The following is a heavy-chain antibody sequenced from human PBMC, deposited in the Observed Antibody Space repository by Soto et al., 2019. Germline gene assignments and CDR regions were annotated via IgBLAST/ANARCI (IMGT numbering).Heavy chain of an antibody. CDR1: GFTFSSYG. V-gene: IGHV3-30*18. D-gene: IGHD4-17*01. CDR2: ISYDGSNK. Sequence: QVQLVESGGGVVQPGRSLRLSCAASGFTFSSYGMHWVRQAPGKGLEWVAVISYDGSNKYYADSVKGRFTISRDNSKNTLYLQMNSLRAEDTAVYYCAKGSDYVAYFDYWGQGTLVNVSS. CDR3: AKGSDYVAYFDY. J-gene: IGHJ4*02.